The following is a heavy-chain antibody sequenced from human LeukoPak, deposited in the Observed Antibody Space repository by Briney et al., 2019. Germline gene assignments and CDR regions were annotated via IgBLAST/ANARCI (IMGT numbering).Heavy chain of an antibody. J-gene: IGHJ4*02. CDR3: ARGGNWGYFDY. Sequence: PGESLRLSRAASGFSFNMFPMHWVRQAPGKGLECVAVISYDGNNKYYADSVNGRFTISRDNSKNTLFLQMNSLRTEDTAIYHCARGGNWGYFDYWGQGTLVTVSS. D-gene: IGHD7-27*01. CDR2: ISYDGNNK. CDR1: GFSFNMFP. V-gene: IGHV3-30*04.